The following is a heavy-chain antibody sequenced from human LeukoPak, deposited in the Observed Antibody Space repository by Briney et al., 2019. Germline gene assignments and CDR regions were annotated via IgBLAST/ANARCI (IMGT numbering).Heavy chain of an antibody. Sequence: ASVKVSCKASGYTFTSYYMHWVRQAPGQGLEWMGIINPSGGSTSYAQKFQGRVTMTRDTSTSTVYMELSSLRSEDTAVYYCARDHYGSGPARYMDVWGKGTTVTVSS. J-gene: IGHJ6*03. CDR1: GYTFTSYY. V-gene: IGHV1-46*01. CDR2: INPSGGST. D-gene: IGHD3-10*01. CDR3: ARDHYGSGPARYMDV.